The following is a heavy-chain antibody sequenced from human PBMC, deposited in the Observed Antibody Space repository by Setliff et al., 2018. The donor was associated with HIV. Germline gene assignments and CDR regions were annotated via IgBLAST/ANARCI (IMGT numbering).Heavy chain of an antibody. D-gene: IGHD3-3*01. Sequence: GGSLRLSCAASGFTFSGYSMTWVRQAPGKGLEWVSAISESGTTIFYADSVKGRFTISRDNSNIILHLHMNSLRAEDTALYYCAKQVSVGPTVPWGQGTLVTVSS. V-gene: IGHV3-23*01. J-gene: IGHJ5*02. CDR3: AKQVSVGPTVP. CDR2: ISESGTTI. CDR1: GFTFSGYS.